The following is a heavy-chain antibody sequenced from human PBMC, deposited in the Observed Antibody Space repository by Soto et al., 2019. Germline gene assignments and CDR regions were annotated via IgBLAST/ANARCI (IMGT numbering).Heavy chain of an antibody. CDR2: IYYSGST. CDR1: VVSISSGGYY. V-gene: IGHV4-31*03. Sequence: PSETLSLTCTVSVVSISSGGYYWSWIRQHPGKGLEWIGYIYYSGSTYYNPSLKSRVTISVDTSKNQFSLKLSSVTAADTAVYYCAREKTGSNDYWGQGTLVTVSS. J-gene: IGHJ4*02. CDR3: AREKTGSNDY. D-gene: IGHD6-6*01.